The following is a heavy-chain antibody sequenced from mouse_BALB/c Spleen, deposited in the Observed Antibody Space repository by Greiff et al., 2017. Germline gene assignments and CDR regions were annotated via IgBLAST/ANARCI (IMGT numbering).Heavy chain of an antibody. CDR3: ARGETARANPPYYYAMDY. V-gene: IGHV1-14*01. CDR1: GYTFTSYV. D-gene: IGHD3-2*01. J-gene: IGHJ4*01. CDR2: INPYNDGT. Sequence: EVQLQQSGPELVKPGASVKMSCKASGYTFTSYVMHWVKQKPGQGLEWIGYINPYNDGTKYNEKFKGKATLTSDKSSSTAYMELSSLTSEDSAVYYCARGETARANPPYYYAMDYWGQGTSVTVSS.